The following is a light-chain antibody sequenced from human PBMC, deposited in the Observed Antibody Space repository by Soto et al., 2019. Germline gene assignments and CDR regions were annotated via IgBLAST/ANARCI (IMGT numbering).Light chain of an antibody. CDR1: SSNIGTHT. Sequence: QSVLTQPPSASGTPGQRVTISCSGSSSNIGTHTVNWYQQLPGTAPKLLIYANNQQPSGVPDRFSGSKSGTSASLAVSGLQSEDEADYYCATWDDSLSGSVFGPGTKVTVL. V-gene: IGLV1-44*01. CDR3: ATWDDSLSGSV. J-gene: IGLJ1*01. CDR2: ANN.